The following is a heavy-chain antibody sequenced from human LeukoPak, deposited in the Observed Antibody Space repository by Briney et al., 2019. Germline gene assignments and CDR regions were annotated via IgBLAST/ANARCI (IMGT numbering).Heavy chain of an antibody. V-gene: IGHV3-30*14. J-gene: IGHJ5*02. CDR2: ISDDGGRK. D-gene: IGHD4-11*01. CDR3: ASRATVTTDRFWFDP. Sequence: GRSLRLSCVASGFTFSGYPMHWVRQTPGKGLDWVAIISDDGGRKFYADSVKGRFTISRDNSKNTLYLQMNSLRAEDTAVYYCASRATVTTDRFWFDPWGQGTLVTVSS. CDR1: GFTFSGYP.